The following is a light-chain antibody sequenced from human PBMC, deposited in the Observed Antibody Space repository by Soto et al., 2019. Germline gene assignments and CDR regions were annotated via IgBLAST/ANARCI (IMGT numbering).Light chain of an antibody. Sequence: EIVMTQSPATLSVSPGERATLSCRASQSVSSSFLVWYQQKPGQAPRLLIYDASNRATGIPARFSGSGSGTDFTLTISSLEPEDVAVYYCQQRGNRPPWTFGQGTKVDI. CDR2: DAS. J-gene: IGKJ1*01. CDR1: QSVSSSF. V-gene: IGKV3D-20*02. CDR3: QQRGNRPPWT.